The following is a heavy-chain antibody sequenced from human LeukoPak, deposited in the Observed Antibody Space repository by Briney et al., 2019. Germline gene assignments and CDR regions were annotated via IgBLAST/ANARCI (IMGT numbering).Heavy chain of an antibody. V-gene: IGHV4-34*01. D-gene: IGHD6-19*01. CDR3: ARSLRGEAVAGQGWFDP. J-gene: IGHJ5*02. CDR2: INHSGST. Sequence: PSETLSLTCAVYGGSFSGYYWSWLRQPPGKGLEWIGEINHSGSTNYNPSLKSRVTISVDTSKNQFSLKLRSVTAADTAVYYCARSLRGEAVAGQGWFDPWGQGTLVTVSS. CDR1: GGSFSGYY.